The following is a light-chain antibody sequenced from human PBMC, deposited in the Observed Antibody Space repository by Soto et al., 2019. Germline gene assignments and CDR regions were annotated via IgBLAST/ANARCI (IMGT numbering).Light chain of an antibody. Sequence: EIVLTQSPGTLSLSPGERATLSCRASQSVTSNYLAWYQHKPGQAPRLLIYAASSRATGIPDRFSGSGSGTDFTLTISRLEPEDFAVYYCQQYGSSFTFGPGTKVDIK. CDR2: AAS. V-gene: IGKV3-20*01. J-gene: IGKJ3*01. CDR1: QSVTSNY. CDR3: QQYGSSFT.